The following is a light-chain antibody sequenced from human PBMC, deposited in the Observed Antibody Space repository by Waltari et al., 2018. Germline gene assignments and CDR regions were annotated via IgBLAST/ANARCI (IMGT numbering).Light chain of an antibody. CDR1: GANIGSNY. Sequence: QAVLTQPPSASGTPGQRVTLSGSGSGANIGSNYVYWYQQRPGTAPKLLISRHDARPSGVPDRFSGAKSGSSACLAIRGLRSEDEPAYYCAACDDSLSGVVFGGGTMLTVL. CDR3: AACDDSLSGVV. V-gene: IGLV1-47*01. CDR2: RHD. J-gene: IGLJ2*01.